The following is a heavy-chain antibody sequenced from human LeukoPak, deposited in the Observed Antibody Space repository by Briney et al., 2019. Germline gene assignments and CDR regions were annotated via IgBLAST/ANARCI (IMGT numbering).Heavy chain of an antibody. D-gene: IGHD3-3*01. J-gene: IGHJ4*02. CDR2: ISSSGSYI. CDR3: AREPFWSGYYSNLHFDY. Sequence: SGGSLRLSCAASRFSFSTYSMNWVRQAPGKGLEWVSSISSSGSYIHYADSVKGRFTMSRDNAKNSLYLQMNSLRAEDTAVYYCAREPFWSGYYSNLHFDYWGQGTLVTVSS. V-gene: IGHV3-21*01. CDR1: RFSFSTYS.